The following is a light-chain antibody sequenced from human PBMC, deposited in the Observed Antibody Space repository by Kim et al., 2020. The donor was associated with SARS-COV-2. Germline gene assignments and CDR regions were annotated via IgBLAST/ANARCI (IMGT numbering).Light chain of an antibody. V-gene: IGLV3-19*01. Sequence: LGQIVTITCQGDSLRAYYASWFRQKSAQAPTLVIYGDKNRPSGIPDRFSGSGSGNTASLTITGAQAEDEADYYCNSRDTRHNHLLFGGWAQLTVL. CDR1: SLRAYY. CDR3: NSRDTRHNHLL. J-gene: IGLJ3*02. CDR2: GDK.